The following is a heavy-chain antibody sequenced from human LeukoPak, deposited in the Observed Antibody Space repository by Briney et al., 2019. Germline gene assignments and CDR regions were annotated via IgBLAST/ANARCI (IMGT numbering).Heavy chain of an antibody. V-gene: IGHV3-21*01. CDR1: GFTFSSYS. CDR2: ISSSSSYI. Sequence: GGSLRLSCAASGFTFSSYSMNWVRQAPGKGLEWVSSISSSSSYIYYADSVKGRFTISRDNAKNSLYLQMNSLRAEDTAVYYCARDLKPGHDAFDISGQGTMVTVSS. J-gene: IGHJ3*02. CDR3: ARDLKPGHDAFDI.